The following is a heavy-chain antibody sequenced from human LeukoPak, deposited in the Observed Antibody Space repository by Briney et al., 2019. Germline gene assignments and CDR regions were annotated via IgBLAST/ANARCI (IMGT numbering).Heavy chain of an antibody. CDR3: ARESRADGYDSSGY. Sequence: SETLSLTCAVYGGSFSGYYWSWIRQPPGKGLEWIGEINHSGSTNYNPSLKSRVTISVDTSKNQFSLKLSSVTAADTAVYYCARESRADGYDSSGYWGQGTLVTVSS. CDR1: GGSFSGYY. CDR2: INHSGST. J-gene: IGHJ4*02. V-gene: IGHV4-34*01. D-gene: IGHD3-22*01.